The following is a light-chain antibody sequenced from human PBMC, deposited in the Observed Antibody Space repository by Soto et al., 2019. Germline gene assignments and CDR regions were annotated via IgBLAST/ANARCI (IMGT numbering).Light chain of an antibody. J-gene: IGKJ2*03. V-gene: IGKV1-5*03. CDR3: EQYDSYPYS. CDR2: KAS. CDR1: RTISNW. Sequence: DIQMTQSPSTLSASVGDRVTITCRASRTISNWLAWYQQKPGKAPKLLIYKASSLHSGVPSRFSGGGSGTECTLTISSLQPDDFATDYCEQYDSYPYSFGPGTKLEIK.